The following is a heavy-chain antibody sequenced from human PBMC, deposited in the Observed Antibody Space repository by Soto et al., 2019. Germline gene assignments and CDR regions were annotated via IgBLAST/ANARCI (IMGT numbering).Heavy chain of an antibody. CDR3: ARPNPGTTGAFDI. J-gene: IGHJ3*02. Sequence: GSLRLSCAASGFTFSSYWMHWVRQAPGKGLVWVSRINSDGSSTTYADSVKGRFTISRDNAKNTLYLQMNSLRAEDTAVYYCARPNPGTTGAFDIWGQGTMVTVSS. V-gene: IGHV3-74*01. CDR1: GFTFSSYW. D-gene: IGHD1-1*01. CDR2: INSDGSST.